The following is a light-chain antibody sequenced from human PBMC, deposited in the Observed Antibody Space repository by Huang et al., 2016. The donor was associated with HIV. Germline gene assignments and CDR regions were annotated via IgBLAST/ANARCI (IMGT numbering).Light chain of an antibody. V-gene: IGKV3-15*01. CDR2: GAS. J-gene: IGKJ3*01. CDR1: QNINSN. CDR3: QQYNNRPPG. Sequence: EIVITQSPAILSVSLGERAILACRAGQNINSNLAWYQQKPGQAPRLLIYGASTRATGIPGRFSGSGSGTEFTLTIGSLQSEDFAVYYCQQYNNRPPGFGPGTKVDFK.